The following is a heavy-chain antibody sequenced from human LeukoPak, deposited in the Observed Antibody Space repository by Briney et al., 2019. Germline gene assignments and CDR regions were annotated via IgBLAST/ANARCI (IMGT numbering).Heavy chain of an antibody. CDR2: MNPNSGNT. D-gene: IGHD1-26*01. CDR3: ALGVGATTGFDY. Sequence: ASVKVSCKASGYTFTSYDINWVRQATGQGLEWMGWMNPNSGNTGYAQKLQGRVTMATDTSTSTAYMELRSLRSDDTAVYYCALGVGATTGFDYWGQGTLVTVSS. J-gene: IGHJ4*02. V-gene: IGHV1-8*01. CDR1: GYTFTSYD.